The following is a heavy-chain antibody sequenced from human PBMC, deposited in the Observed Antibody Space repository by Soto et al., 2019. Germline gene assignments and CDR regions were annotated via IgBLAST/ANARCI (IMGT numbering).Heavy chain of an antibody. V-gene: IGHV3-30-3*01. D-gene: IGHD2-21*02. J-gene: IGHJ4*02. CDR1: GFTFSSYA. Sequence: GGSLRLSCAASGFTFSSYAMHWVRQAPGKGLEWVAVISYDGSNKYYADSVKGRFTISRDNSKNTLYLQMNSLRAEDTAVYYCARDVLNGGYCGGDCYSPDYWGQGTLVTVSS. CDR2: ISYDGSNK. CDR3: ARDVLNGGYCGGDCYSPDY.